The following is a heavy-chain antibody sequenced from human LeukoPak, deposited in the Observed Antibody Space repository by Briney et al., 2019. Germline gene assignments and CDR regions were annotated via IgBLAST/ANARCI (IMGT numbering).Heavy chain of an antibody. J-gene: IGHJ4*02. CDR1: GFTFAYAW. CDR2: IRMKADAGTT. D-gene: IGHD1-26*01. Sequence: GGSLRLSCPPSGFTFAYAWMSWARQAPGKGREGIGRIRMKADAGTTDYAAPVKGRFTISRAESNNTLILTMNSMKTEDTVVYYCTSDRERPSWDYWGQGTLVNVSS. CDR3: TSDRERPSWDY. V-gene: IGHV3-15*01.